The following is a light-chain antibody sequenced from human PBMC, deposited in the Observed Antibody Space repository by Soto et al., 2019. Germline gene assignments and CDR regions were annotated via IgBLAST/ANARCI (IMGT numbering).Light chain of an antibody. J-gene: IGLJ1*01. CDR3: PAWDASLNGHV. CDR2: TTN. Sequence: QSVLTQPHSASGTPGQRVTISCSGSSSNIGTSSVHWFQQLPGTAPKLLISTTNQRPSGVPERFSGSKSGTSASLAISGLQSEDEADYYCPAWDASLNGHVFGTGTKVTVL. CDR1: SSNIGTSS. V-gene: IGLV1-44*01.